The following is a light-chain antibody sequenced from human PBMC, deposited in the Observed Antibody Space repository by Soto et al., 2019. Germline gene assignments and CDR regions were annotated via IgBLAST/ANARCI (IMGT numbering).Light chain of an antibody. Sequence: DMEMTQSPSSLSASVGDRVTITCRASQSISNYLNWYQHKPGKVPKLLIYAASSLQSGVPTRFSGSGSGTHFTLTINSLQPEDFATYYCQQSYGTPLTCGGGTKIEI. J-gene: IGKJ4*01. CDR2: AAS. V-gene: IGKV1-39*01. CDR3: QQSYGTPLT. CDR1: QSISNY.